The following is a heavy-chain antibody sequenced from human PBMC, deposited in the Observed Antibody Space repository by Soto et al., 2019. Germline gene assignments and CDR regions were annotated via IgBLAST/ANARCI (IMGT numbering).Heavy chain of an antibody. CDR2: ISGSGGST. CDR1: GFTFSSYA. J-gene: IGHJ4*02. D-gene: IGHD3-3*01. CDR3: AKVRSIEYGRRTPSNYYFDY. V-gene: IGHV3-23*01. Sequence: GGSLRLSCAASGFTFSSYAMSWVRQAPGKGLEWVSAISGSGGSTYYADSVKGRFTISRDNSKNTLYLQMNSLRAEDTAVYYCAKVRSIEYGRRTPSNYYFDYWGQGTLVTVSS.